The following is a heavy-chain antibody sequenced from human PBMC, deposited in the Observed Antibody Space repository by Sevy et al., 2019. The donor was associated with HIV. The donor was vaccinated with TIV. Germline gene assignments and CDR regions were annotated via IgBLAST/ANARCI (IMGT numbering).Heavy chain of an antibody. D-gene: IGHD2-8*01. Sequence: GGPLRLSCAASGFTFSKYSMSWVRQPPGKGLEWVSTLSFGCGEINYADSVKGRFTISRDNSKSSVYLQMNNLRSEDTAVYYCAREGCTKPHDYWGQGTLVTVSS. CDR1: GFTFSKYS. CDR3: AREGCTKPHDY. J-gene: IGHJ4*02. V-gene: IGHV3-23*01. CDR2: LSFGCGEI.